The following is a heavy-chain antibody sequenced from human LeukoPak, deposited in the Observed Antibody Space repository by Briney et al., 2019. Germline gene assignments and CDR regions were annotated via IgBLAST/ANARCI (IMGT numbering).Heavy chain of an antibody. CDR1: GFTFSNYA. CDR3: GKDPDGDYVGGFDI. D-gene: IGHD3-16*01. J-gene: IGHJ3*02. V-gene: IGHV3-23*01. Sequence: PGGSLRLSCAASGFTFSNYAMSWVRQAPGKGLEWVSGISGSGGRTYYADSVKGRFTISRDKFKNTLYLQMSSLRADDTALYYCGKDPDGDYVGGFDIWGHGTMVIVSS. CDR2: ISGSGGRT.